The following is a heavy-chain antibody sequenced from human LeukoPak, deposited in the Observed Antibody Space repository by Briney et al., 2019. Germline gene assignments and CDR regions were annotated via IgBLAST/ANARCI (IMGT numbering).Heavy chain of an antibody. J-gene: IGHJ4*02. CDR3: ARLRGGYSSEPGLFDY. V-gene: IGHV4-61*02. CDR2: IHISGST. CDR1: GGSINSGSYS. D-gene: IGHD3-22*01. Sequence: SQTLSLTCTVSGGSINSGSYSWTWIRQPAGKGLEWIGSIHISGSTDYTPSLKSRVTISVDTSKNQFSLKLSSVTAADTAVYYCARLRGGYSSEPGLFDYWGQGTLVTVSP.